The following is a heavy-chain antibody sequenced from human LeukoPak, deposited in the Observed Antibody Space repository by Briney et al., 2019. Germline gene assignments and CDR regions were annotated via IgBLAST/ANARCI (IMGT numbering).Heavy chain of an antibody. Sequence: PGASLKISCKGSGXSFTSYWIGWVRQMPGKGLEWMGIIYPGASNTRYSPSFQGQVTISADKSISTAYLQWSSLKASDTAMYYCARLYYYDSSGQNFDYWGQGTLVTVSS. CDR2: IYPGASNT. CDR1: GXSFTSYW. J-gene: IGHJ4*02. CDR3: ARLYYYDSSGQNFDY. V-gene: IGHV5-51*01. D-gene: IGHD3-22*01.